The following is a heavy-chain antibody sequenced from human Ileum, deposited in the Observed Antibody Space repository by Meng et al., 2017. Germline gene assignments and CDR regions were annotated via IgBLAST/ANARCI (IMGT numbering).Heavy chain of an antibody. CDR1: GASISSGHW. CDR2: INHSGQT. V-gene: IGHV4-4*02. J-gene: IGHJ4*02. D-gene: IGHD1-26*01. Sequence: QGQLQESGPGLVQPSETLSLTCAVSGASISSGHWWSWVRQPPGQGLEWIGEINHSGQTNYNPSLRSRATISVDTSNNQFSLSLSSVTAADTAVYYCARDHMGSLDYWGQGILVTVSS. CDR3: ARDHMGSLDY.